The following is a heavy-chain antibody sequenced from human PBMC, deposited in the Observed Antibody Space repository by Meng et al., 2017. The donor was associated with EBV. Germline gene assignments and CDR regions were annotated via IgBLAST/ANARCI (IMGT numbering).Heavy chain of an antibody. CDR1: GYTLTGYH. CDR2: INPNSGGT. J-gene: IGHJ4*02. V-gene: IGHV1-2*06. CDR3: VRVGIAVAGTGDY. D-gene: IGHD6-19*01. Sequence: QVQVVQSGAEVKKPGASVKVSCKASGYTLTGYHMPWVRQAPGQGLEWMGRINPNSGGTNYAQKFQGRVTMTRDTSISTAYMELSRLRSDDTAVYYCVRVGIAVAGTGDYWGQGTLVTVSS.